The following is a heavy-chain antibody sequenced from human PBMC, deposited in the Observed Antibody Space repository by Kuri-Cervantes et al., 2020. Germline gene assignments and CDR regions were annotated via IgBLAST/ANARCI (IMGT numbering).Heavy chain of an antibody. CDR1: GFTFGDYA. CDR3: ARVGGIVGATPGYFQH. Sequence: GGSLRLSCTASGFTFGDYAMSWFRQAPGKGLEWVGFIRSKAYGGTTEYAASVKGRFTISRDDSKSIAYLQMNSLRAEDTAVYYCARVGGIVGATPGYFQHWGQGTLVTVSS. V-gene: IGHV3-49*03. D-gene: IGHD1-26*01. CDR2: IRSKAYGGTT. J-gene: IGHJ1*01.